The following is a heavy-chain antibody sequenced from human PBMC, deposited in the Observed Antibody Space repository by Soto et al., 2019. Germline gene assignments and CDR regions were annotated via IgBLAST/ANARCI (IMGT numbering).Heavy chain of an antibody. V-gene: IGHV3-74*01. Sequence: EVQLVEAGGGLVQPGGSLRLSCAASGFTFSSYWMHWVRQAPGKGLMWVSRIKSDGSTTNYADSVKGRFTMYRDNAKNTLYLEMNNLRAEDTAVYYAVAGISMNYWGQGTLVTVSS. CDR1: GFTFSSYW. CDR2: IKSDGSTT. J-gene: IGHJ4*02. D-gene: IGHD6-19*01. CDR3: VAGISMNY.